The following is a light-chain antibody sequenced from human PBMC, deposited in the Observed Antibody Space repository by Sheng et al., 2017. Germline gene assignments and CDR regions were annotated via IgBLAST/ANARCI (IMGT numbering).Light chain of an antibody. CDR3: HQYVSSPWT. Sequence: EIVLTQSPGTLSLSPGERATLSCRASQSVSSSYFAWYQQKPGQAPRLLIYAASNRAAGIPDRFSGSGSGTDFTLTISRLEAEDFAVYYCHQYVSSPWTFGQGAKVEIK. J-gene: IGKJ1*01. V-gene: IGKV3-20*01. CDR1: QSVSSSY. CDR2: AAS.